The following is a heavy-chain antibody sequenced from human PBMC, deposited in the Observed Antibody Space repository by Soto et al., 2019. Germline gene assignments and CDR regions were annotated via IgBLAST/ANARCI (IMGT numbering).Heavy chain of an antibody. V-gene: IGHV3-66*01. D-gene: IGHD4-17*01. Sequence: PGGSLRLSCAASGFTVSSNYMSWVRQAPGKGLEWVSVIYSGGSTYYADSVKGRFTISRDNSKNTLYLQMNSLRAEDTAVYYCAREGDTTVKEPDAFDIWGQGTMVTVSS. CDR3: AREGDTTVKEPDAFDI. CDR2: IYSGGST. J-gene: IGHJ3*02. CDR1: GFTVSSNY.